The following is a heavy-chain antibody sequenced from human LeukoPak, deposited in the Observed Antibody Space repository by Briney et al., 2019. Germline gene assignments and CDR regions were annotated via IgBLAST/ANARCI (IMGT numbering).Heavy chain of an antibody. V-gene: IGHV3-74*01. CDR2: INSDGSTT. D-gene: IGHD2-21*02. CDR3: ARRCLVSYDCYHCDY. CDR1: GFTLSSYW. J-gene: IGHJ4*02. Sequence: GGSLRLSCAASGFTLSSYWIYWVRQAPGKGLVWVSRINSDGSTTTYADSVKGRFTISRDNAKNTVYLQMNSLRAEDTAVYYCARRCLVSYDCYHCDYWGQGSLVTVSS.